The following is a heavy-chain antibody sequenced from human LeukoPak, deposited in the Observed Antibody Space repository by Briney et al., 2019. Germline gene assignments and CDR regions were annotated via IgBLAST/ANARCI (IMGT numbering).Heavy chain of an antibody. J-gene: IGHJ4*02. D-gene: IGHD6-6*01. CDR3: AKPILLYSGSSLFDY. CDR2: ISGSGDST. V-gene: IGHV3-23*01. Sequence: GGSLRLSCSTSGFTFSRYAMSWVRQTPGKGLEWVSTISGSGDSTYDADSVKGRFTISRDNSKNTLYLQMNSLRAEDTAVYYCAKPILLYSGSSLFDYWGQGTLVTVSS. CDR1: GFTFSRYA.